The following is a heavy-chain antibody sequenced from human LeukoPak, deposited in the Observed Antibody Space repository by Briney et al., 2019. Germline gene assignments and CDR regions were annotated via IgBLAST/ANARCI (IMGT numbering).Heavy chain of an antibody. CDR2: IIPILGIA. CDR3: ARDDYLNYYDSSGSGGAY. D-gene: IGHD3-22*01. J-gene: IGHJ4*02. CDR1: GGTFSSYA. V-gene: IGHV1-69*04. Sequence: SVKVSCKASGGTFSSYAISWVRQAPGQGLEWMGRIIPILGIANYAQKFQGRATITADKSTSTAYMELSSLRSEDTAVYYCARDDYLNYYDSSGSGGAYWGQGTLVTVSS.